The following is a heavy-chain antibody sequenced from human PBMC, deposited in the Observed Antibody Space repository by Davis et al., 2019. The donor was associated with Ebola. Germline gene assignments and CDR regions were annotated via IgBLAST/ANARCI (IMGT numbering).Heavy chain of an antibody. Sequence: GESLKISCKGSGYSFTSYWIGWVRPIPGKGLELMGIIYPGDSDTRYSSSFQGQVTISANKSISTAYLQWSSLKASDTAMYYCARNYYGSGSLPDYWGQGTLVTVSS. V-gene: IGHV5-51*01. CDR1: GYSFTSYW. CDR3: ARNYYGSGSLPDY. CDR2: IYPGDSDT. D-gene: IGHD3-10*01. J-gene: IGHJ4*02.